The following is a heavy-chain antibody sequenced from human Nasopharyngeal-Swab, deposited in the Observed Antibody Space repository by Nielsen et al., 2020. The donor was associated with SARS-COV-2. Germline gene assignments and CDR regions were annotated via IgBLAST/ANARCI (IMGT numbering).Heavy chain of an antibody. D-gene: IGHD3-22*01. Sequence: GESLKISCAASGFSFSTYSMNWVRQAPGKGLEWVSYITNTGSTVYYADSVKGRFTISRDNSKNTLYLQMNSLGAEDTAVYYCAKDYYDSSGYHPDAFDIWGQGTMVTVSS. J-gene: IGHJ3*02. CDR1: GFSFSTYS. V-gene: IGHV3-48*01. CDR3: AKDYYDSSGYHPDAFDI. CDR2: ITNTGSTV.